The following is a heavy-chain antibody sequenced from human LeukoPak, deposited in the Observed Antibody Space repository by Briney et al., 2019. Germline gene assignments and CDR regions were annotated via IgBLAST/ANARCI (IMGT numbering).Heavy chain of an antibody. CDR2: ISSSGSTI. V-gene: IGHV3-48*01. J-gene: IGHJ4*02. CDR3: ARVYTTSSSWYGDFDY. CDR1: GFTFSSYS. Sequence: QAGGSLRLSCAASGFTFSSYSMNWVRQAPGKGLEWVSYISSSGSTIYYADSVKGRFTISRDNAKNSLYLQMNSLRAEDSAVYYCARVYTTSSSWYGDFDYWGQGTLVTVSS. D-gene: IGHD6-13*01.